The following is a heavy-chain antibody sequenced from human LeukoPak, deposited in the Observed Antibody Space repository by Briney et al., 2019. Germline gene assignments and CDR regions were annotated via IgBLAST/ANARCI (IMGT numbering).Heavy chain of an antibody. CDR1: GGSISSYY. V-gene: IGHV4-59*01. CDR2: IYYSGST. Sequence: PSETLSLTCTVSGGSISSYYWSWIRQPPGKGLEWIGYIYYSGSTNYNPSLKSRVTISVDTSKNQFSLKLSSVTAADTAVYYCARDQGDILTGHDAFDIWGQGTMVTVSS. D-gene: IGHD3-9*01. CDR3: ARDQGDILTGHDAFDI. J-gene: IGHJ3*02.